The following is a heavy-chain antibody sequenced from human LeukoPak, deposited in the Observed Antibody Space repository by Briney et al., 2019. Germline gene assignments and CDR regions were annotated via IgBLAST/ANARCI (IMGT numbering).Heavy chain of an antibody. Sequence: PGGSLRLTCAASGFTFSSYGMSWVRQAPAKEREWVSAISGRGGSTYYADSVKGRFTISRDNSKNTLYLQMNSLRAEDTAIYYCAKGWGAVAGTFYFDYWGQGTLVTVS. V-gene: IGHV3-23*01. CDR2: ISGRGGST. CDR3: AKGWGAVAGTFYFDY. CDR1: GFTFSSYG. D-gene: IGHD6-19*01. J-gene: IGHJ4*02.